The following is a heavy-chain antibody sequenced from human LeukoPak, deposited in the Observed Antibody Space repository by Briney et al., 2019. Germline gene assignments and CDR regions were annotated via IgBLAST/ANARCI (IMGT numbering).Heavy chain of an antibody. CDR3: ARDAGPYYYDSSGYLYGD. CDR1: GFTFSSYS. CDR2: ISSSSSYI. V-gene: IGHV3-21*01. D-gene: IGHD3-22*01. J-gene: IGHJ4*02. Sequence: GGSLRLSCAASGFTFSSYSMNWVRQAPGKGLEWVSSISSSSSYIYYADSVKGRFTISRDNAKNSLYLQMNSLRAEDTAVYYCARDAGPYYYDSSGYLYGDWGQGTLVTVSS.